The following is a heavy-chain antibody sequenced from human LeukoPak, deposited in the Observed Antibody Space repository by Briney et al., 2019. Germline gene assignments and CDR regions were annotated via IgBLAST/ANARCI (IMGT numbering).Heavy chain of an antibody. V-gene: IGHV3-30*04. Sequence: GGSLRLSCAASGFTFSSYAMHWVRQAPGKGLEWVAVISYDGSNKYYADSVKGRFTISRDNSKNTLYLQMNSLRAEDTAVYYCAKDLSSYGSYYYYGMDVWGQGTTVTVSS. CDR2: ISYDGSNK. CDR1: GFTFSSYA. D-gene: IGHD5-18*01. CDR3: AKDLSSYGSYYYYGMDV. J-gene: IGHJ6*02.